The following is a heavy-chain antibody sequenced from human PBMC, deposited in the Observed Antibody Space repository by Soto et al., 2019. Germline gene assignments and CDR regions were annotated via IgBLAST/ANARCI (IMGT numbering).Heavy chain of an antibody. Sequence: GWSLRLSCAASVFTFSRYGLHWVRQAPCKGLEWVAVISYDGSNKYYADSVKGQFTISRDNSKNTLYLQMNSLRAEDTALYYCAKDWAGSRATNAMDVWGQGTTLTDSS. D-gene: IGHD1-26*01. V-gene: IGHV3-30*18. CDR3: AKDWAGSRATNAMDV. CDR1: VFTFSRYG. CDR2: ISYDGSNK. J-gene: IGHJ6*02.